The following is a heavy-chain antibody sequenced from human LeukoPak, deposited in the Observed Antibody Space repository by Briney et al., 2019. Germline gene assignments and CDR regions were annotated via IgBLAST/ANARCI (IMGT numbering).Heavy chain of an antibody. Sequence: GGSLRLSCAASGFTFSSYAMSWVRQAPGKGLEWVSAIVSSGDTTYYADSVKGRFTISRDNSKNTLYVQMNSLRAEDTAVYYCAKDADIVVSPYFDYWGQGTLVTVSS. CDR3: AKDADIVVSPYFDY. CDR1: GFTFSSYA. D-gene: IGHD2-2*01. CDR2: IVSSGDTT. J-gene: IGHJ4*02. V-gene: IGHV3-23*01.